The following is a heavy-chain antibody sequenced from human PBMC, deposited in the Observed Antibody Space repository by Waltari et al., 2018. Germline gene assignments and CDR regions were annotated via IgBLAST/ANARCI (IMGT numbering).Heavy chain of an antibody. Sequence: QVQLQESGPGLVKPSETLSLTCAVSGYSISSGYYWGWIRQPPGKGLEWIGSIYHSGSTYYNPSLKSRVTISVDTSKNQFSLKLSSVTAVDMAVYYCARTYSGSYPYWYFDLWGRGTLVTVSS. CDR1: GYSISSGYY. V-gene: IGHV4-38-2*01. J-gene: IGHJ2*01. CDR3: ARTYSGSYPYWYFDL. CDR2: IYHSGST. D-gene: IGHD1-26*01.